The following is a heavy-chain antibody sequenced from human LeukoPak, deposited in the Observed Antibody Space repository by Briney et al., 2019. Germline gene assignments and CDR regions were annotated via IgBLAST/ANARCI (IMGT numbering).Heavy chain of an antibody. CDR1: GGSISSSY. CDR2: IYYSGSP. J-gene: IGHJ6*03. V-gene: IGHV4-59*08. Sequence: SETLSLTCTVSGGSISSSYWSWIRQPPGKGLEWIGYIYYSGSPKHNPSLKSRVIISIDRSKNQISLKVSSVTAAATALYYCARMGTYSRGWYGEDYYYYYMDVWGKGTTVTVSS. D-gene: IGHD6-19*01. CDR3: ARMGTYSRGWYGEDYYYYYMDV.